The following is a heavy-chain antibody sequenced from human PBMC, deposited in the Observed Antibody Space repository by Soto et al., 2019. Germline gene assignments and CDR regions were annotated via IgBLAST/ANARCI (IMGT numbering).Heavy chain of an antibody. D-gene: IGHD2-21*01. CDR3: ACGACSGECYSDY. CDR1: GYTYTNYY. V-gene: IGHV1-46*01. CDR2: INLSSGSP. J-gene: IGHJ4*02. Sequence: QVHLVQSGAEVKKPGASVKISCKASGYTYTNYYMHWVRQAPGQGLEWMGIINLSSGSPSYAQRFQGRVTMTRDTSTTTAYMELSSLRSEDTGVYYCACGACSGECYSDYWGQGTLVTVSS.